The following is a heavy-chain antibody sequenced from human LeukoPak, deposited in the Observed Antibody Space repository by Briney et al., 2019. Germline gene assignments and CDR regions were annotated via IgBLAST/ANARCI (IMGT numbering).Heavy chain of an antibody. J-gene: IGHJ4*02. CDR3: ATITGSFEYIDY. V-gene: IGHV3-23*01. CDR2: ISAGGGST. Sequence: GGSLRLSCAVSGFIFNSCGMSWVRQAPGKGLEWVSIISAGGGSTYYADSVKGRFTISRDNSKNTVYLQMNSLRAEDTALYYCATITGSFEYIDYWGQGTLVTVSS. CDR1: GFIFNSCG. D-gene: IGHD1-1*01.